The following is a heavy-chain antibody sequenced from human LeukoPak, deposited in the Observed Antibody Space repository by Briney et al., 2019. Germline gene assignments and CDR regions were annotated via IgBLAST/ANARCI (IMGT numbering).Heavy chain of an antibody. Sequence: ASVKVSCKASGYTFTSYYMHWVRQAPGQGLEWMGIINPSGGSTSYAQKFQGRVTMTRDMSTSTVYMELSSLRSEDTAVYYCARHRPLLWFGELRNNWFDPWGQGTLVTVSS. CDR3: ARHRPLLWFGELRNNWFDP. J-gene: IGHJ5*02. D-gene: IGHD3-10*01. CDR1: GYTFTSYY. CDR2: INPSGGST. V-gene: IGHV1-46*01.